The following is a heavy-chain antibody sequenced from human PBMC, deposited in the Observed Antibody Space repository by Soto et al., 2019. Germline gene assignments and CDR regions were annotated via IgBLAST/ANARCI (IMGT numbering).Heavy chain of an antibody. CDR2: IYYSGST. D-gene: IGHD2-21*01. CDR1: GGSVSSGSYY. CDR3: ARDVLGFNLWSHAN. J-gene: IGHJ4*02. Sequence: KTSETLSLTCTVSGGSVSSGSYYWSWIRQPPGKGLEWIGYIYYSGSTNYNPSLKSRVTISVDTSKNQFSLKLSSVTAADTAVYYCARDVLGFNLWSHANWGQGTLVTVSS. V-gene: IGHV4-61*01.